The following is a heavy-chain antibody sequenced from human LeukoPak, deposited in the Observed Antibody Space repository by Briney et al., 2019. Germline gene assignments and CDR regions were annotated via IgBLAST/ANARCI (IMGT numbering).Heavy chain of an antibody. V-gene: IGHV4-59*01. D-gene: IGHD3-16*01. CDR1: GGSISSYY. J-gene: IGHJ6*02. CDR2: IYYSGST. CDR3: ARDGGGRRKNYYYYYGMDV. Sequence: PSETLFLTCTVSGGSISSYYWSWIRQPPGKGLEWIGYIYYSGSTNYNPSLKSRVTISVDTSKNQFSLKLSSVTAADTAVYYCARDGGGRRKNYYYYYGMDVWGQGTTVTVSS.